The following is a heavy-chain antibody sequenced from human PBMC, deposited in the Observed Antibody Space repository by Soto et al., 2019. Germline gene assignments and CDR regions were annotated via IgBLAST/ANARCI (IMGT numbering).Heavy chain of an antibody. J-gene: IGHJ4*01. D-gene: IGHD5-12*01. V-gene: IGHV1-2*02. Sequence: SVKVSCRASGYTFTGYDMHWVRQAPGQGRVWMGWINPNSGGTNYAQECQGRVNMTRDTSISTASIELSRLRSADPAVYSCASPLERGYSGSAGDYWG. CDR3: ASPLERGYSGSAGDY. CDR1: GYTFTGYD. CDR2: INPNSGGT.